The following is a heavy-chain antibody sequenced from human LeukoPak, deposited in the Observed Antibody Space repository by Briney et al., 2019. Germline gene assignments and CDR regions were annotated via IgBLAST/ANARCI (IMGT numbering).Heavy chain of an antibody. D-gene: IGHD6-25*01. CDR3: ARTTSFTASGYDY. CDR1: GYTFITYH. Sequence: ASVKVSCRASGYTFITYHINWVRQAAGQGLEWVGWMNPNSGDRGFAQKFQGRVTITTDTSIGTAYMELSSLRSEDTAVYFCARTTSFTASGYDYWGQGTLVTVST. V-gene: IGHV1-8*03. CDR2: MNPNSGDR. J-gene: IGHJ4*02.